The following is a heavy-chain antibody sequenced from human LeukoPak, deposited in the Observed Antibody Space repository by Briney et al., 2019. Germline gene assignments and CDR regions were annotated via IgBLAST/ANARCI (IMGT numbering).Heavy chain of an antibody. CDR2: ISSSSSYI. Sequence: GGSLRLSCAASGLTFSSYSMNWVRQAPGKGLEWVSSISSSSSYIYYADSVKGRFTISRDNAKNSLYPQMNSLRAEDTAVYYCARDTVGATNMIDYWGQGTLVTVSS. J-gene: IGHJ4*02. CDR3: ARDTVGATNMIDY. CDR1: GLTFSSYS. D-gene: IGHD1-26*01. V-gene: IGHV3-21*01.